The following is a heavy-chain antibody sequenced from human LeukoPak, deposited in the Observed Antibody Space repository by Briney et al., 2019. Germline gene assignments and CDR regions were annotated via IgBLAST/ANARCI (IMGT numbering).Heavy chain of an antibody. CDR1: GFTFSHFW. D-gene: IGHD6-19*01. J-gene: IGHJ6*02. Sequence: GGSLRLSCAASGFTFSHFWMSWVRQAPGKGLEWVAVISYDGSNKYYADSVKGRFTISRDNSKNTLYLQMNSLRAEDTAVYYCAKAPHSSGWYGLYYYYGMDVWGQGTTVTVSS. CDR2: ISYDGSNK. V-gene: IGHV3-30*18. CDR3: AKAPHSSGWYGLYYYYGMDV.